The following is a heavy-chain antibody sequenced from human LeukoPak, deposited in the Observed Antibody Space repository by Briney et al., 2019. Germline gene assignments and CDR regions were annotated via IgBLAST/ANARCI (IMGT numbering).Heavy chain of an antibody. CDR3: ARSPPMVVVVPAAMDV. V-gene: IGHV4-59*01. D-gene: IGHD2-2*01. J-gene: IGHJ6*03. Sequence: PSETLSLTCTVSGGSISSYYWSWIRQPPGKGLEWIGYIYYSGSTNYNPSLKSRVTISVDTSKNQFSLKLSSVTAADTAVYYCARSPPMVVVVPAAMDVWGKGATLTVSS. CDR1: GGSISSYY. CDR2: IYYSGST.